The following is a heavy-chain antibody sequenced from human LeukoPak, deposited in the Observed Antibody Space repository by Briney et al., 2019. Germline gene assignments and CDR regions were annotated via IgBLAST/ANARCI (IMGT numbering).Heavy chain of an antibody. J-gene: IGHJ4*02. CDR1: GDSINSGENY. D-gene: IGHD5-24*01. CDR2: IYHSGTT. Sequence: SQTLSLTCTVSGDSINSGENYWSWIRQPPGKGLEWIGHIYHSGTTYYNPSVKSRMTISVDTSKNQFSLKLSSVTAADTAVYYCARNRDGYNSFDYWGQGTLVTVSS. CDR3: ARNRDGYNSFDY. V-gene: IGHV4-30-4*08.